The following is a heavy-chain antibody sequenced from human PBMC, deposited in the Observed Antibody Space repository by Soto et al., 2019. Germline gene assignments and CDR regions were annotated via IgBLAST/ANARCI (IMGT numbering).Heavy chain of an antibody. D-gene: IGHD1-20*01. CDR3: ARDRLITYGAKIAPDH. Sequence: QVQLVESGGGVIQPGRSLRLSCKASEFTFSDFGMHWVRQAPGKGLEWVSAIWYDGSYQYYADPVRGRFTTSRDNSNNTLFLQMNSLRVEDTAVYYCARDRLITYGAKIAPDHWGQGALVIVSS. V-gene: IGHV3-33*01. CDR1: EFTFSDFG. CDR2: IWYDGSYQ. J-gene: IGHJ5*02.